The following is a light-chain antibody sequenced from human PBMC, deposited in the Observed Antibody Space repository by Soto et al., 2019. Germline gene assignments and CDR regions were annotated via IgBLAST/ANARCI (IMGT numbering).Light chain of an antibody. Sequence: DIQMTQSPSSLSASVGDRVTIACQSSHDVSWNLNWFQQKPGEAPKLLIYDASNLERGVPARFSGSGSGTYFTLTISSMQPEDVATYYCQQYSSMLSFGGGTEVDLK. V-gene: IGKV1-33*01. J-gene: IGKJ4*01. CDR2: DAS. CDR1: HDVSWN. CDR3: QQYSSMLS.